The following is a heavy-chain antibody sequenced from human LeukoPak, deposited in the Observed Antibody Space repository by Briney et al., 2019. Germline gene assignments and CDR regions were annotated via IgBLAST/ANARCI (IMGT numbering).Heavy chain of an antibody. CDR1: GGTFSSYA. J-gene: IGHJ3*02. Sequence: GASVKVSCKASGGTFSSYAISWVRQAPGQGLEWMGGMIPMFGTANYAQKFQGRVTITADESTSTAYMELSSLRSEDTAVYYCAREGNPFWSGYQRVLYAFHIWGQGTMVTVSS. CDR3: AREGNPFWSGYQRVLYAFHI. CDR2: MIPMFGTA. D-gene: IGHD3-3*01. V-gene: IGHV1-69*13.